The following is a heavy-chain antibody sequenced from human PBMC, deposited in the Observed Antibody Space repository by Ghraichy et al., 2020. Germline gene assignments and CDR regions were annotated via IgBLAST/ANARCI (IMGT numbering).Heavy chain of an antibody. Sequence: ASVKVSCKASGYTFTSYGISWVRQAPGQGLEWMGWISAYNGNTNYAQKLQGRVTMTTDTSTSTAYMELRSLRSDDTAVYYCARDLPTQTQMGADPWDDAFDIWGQGTMVTVSS. V-gene: IGHV1-18*01. CDR1: GYTFTSYG. J-gene: IGHJ3*02. CDR2: ISAYNGNT. CDR3: ARDLPTQTQMGADPWDDAFDI. D-gene: IGHD3-16*01.